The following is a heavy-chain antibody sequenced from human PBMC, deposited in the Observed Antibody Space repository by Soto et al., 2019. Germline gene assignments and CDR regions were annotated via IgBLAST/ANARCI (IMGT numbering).Heavy chain of an antibody. D-gene: IGHD6-13*01. J-gene: IGHJ6*04. CDR1: GYTFTSYG. CDR3: ARTGIAAAGIYYYYGMDV. V-gene: IGHV1-18*01. Sequence: QVQLVQSGAEVKKPGASVKVSCKASGYTFTSYGISWVRQAPGQGLEWMGWISAYNGNTNYAQKLQGRVTMTTDTSTRTDYMALRSLRSDDTAVYYCARTGIAAAGIYYYYGMDVWGKGTTVTVSS. CDR2: ISAYNGNT.